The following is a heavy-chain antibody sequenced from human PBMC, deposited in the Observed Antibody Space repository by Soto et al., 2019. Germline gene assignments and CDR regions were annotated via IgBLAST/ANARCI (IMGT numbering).Heavy chain of an antibody. CDR1: GYSFTNNW. D-gene: IGHD5-12*01. Sequence: GESLKISCKGSGYSFTNNWISWVRQMPGKGLEWMGRIDPRDSYTSYSPSFQGHVTISVDKSANTSYLQWNSLKASDTAMYFCARSFCLPNSCYNGYIHYRGRGTLVT. V-gene: IGHV5-10-1*01. J-gene: IGHJ4*01. CDR3: ARSFCLPNSCYNGYIHY. CDR2: IDPRDSYT.